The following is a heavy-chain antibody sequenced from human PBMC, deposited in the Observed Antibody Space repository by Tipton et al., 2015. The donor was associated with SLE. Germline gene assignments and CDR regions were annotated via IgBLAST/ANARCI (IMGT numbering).Heavy chain of an antibody. V-gene: IGHV4-34*01. J-gene: IGHJ4*02. CDR1: GGSFSGYY. CDR2: INHSGST. CDR3: ASLRTEYYYGSRADY. D-gene: IGHD3-10*01. Sequence: TLSLTCAVYGGSFSGYYWSWIRQPPGKGLEWIGEINHSGSTTYNPSLKSRVTISVDTSKNRFSLKLSSVTAADTAVYYCASLRTEYYYGSRADYWGQGTLVTVSS.